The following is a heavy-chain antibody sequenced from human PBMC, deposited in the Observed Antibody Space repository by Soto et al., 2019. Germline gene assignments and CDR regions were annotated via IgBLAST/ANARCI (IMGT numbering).Heavy chain of an antibody. Sequence: ASVKVSCKASGGTFSSYAISWVRQAPGQGLEWMGGIIPIFGTANYAQKFQGRVTIAADESTSTAYMELSSLRSDDTAVYYCARTRGVVPAAMDYWGQGTLVTVSS. CDR1: GGTFSSYA. CDR2: IIPIFGTA. J-gene: IGHJ4*02. V-gene: IGHV1-69*13. D-gene: IGHD2-2*01. CDR3: ARTRGVVPAAMDY.